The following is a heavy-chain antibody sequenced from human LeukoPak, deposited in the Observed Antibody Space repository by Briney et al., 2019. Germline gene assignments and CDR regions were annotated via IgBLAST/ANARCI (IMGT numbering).Heavy chain of an antibody. Sequence: SETLSLTCTVSGGSISSGDYYWTWIRQPPGKGLEWIAYIYYTGSTYYSPSLKSRVTISVDTSKNQFSLKMTSLTAADTAVYYCARDNYDSSGYYEHALDLWGQGTMVTVSS. J-gene: IGHJ3*01. CDR1: GGSISSGDYY. CDR3: ARDNYDSSGYYEHALDL. V-gene: IGHV4-30-4*01. CDR2: IYYTGST. D-gene: IGHD3-22*01.